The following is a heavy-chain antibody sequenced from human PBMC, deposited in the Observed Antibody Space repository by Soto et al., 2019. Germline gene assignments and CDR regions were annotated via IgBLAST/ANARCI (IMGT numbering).Heavy chain of an antibody. Sequence: PSQTLSLTCAISGDSVSSNSAAWNWIRQSPSRGLEWLGRTYYRSKWYNDYAVSVKSRITINPDTSKNQFSLQLNSVTPEDTAVYYCARDQVVGATTDNWYFDLWGRDTLVTVSS. V-gene: IGHV6-1*01. D-gene: IGHD1-26*01. CDR3: ARDQVVGATTDNWYFDL. J-gene: IGHJ2*01. CDR2: TYYRSKWYN. CDR1: GDSVSSNSAA.